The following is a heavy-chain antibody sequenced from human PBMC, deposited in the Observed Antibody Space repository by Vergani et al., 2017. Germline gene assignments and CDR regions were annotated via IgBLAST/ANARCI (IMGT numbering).Heavy chain of an antibody. CDR2: IWYDGSNK. V-gene: IGHV3-33*01. CDR3: ARYRRANYDFWSGYYPDAFDI. D-gene: IGHD3-3*01. J-gene: IGHJ3*02. CDR1: GFTFSSYG. Sequence: QVQLVESGGGVVQPGRSLRLSCAASGFTFSSYGMHWVRQAPGKGLEWVAVIWYDGSNKYYADSVKGRFTISRDNSKNTLYLQMNSLGAEDTAVYYCARYRRANYDFWSGYYPDAFDIWGQGTMVTVSS.